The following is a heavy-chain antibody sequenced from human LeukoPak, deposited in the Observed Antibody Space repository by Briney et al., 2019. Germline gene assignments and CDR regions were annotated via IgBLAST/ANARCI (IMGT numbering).Heavy chain of an antibody. CDR3: ARDFLAAVVTVYFDY. CDR1: GFSFGGYA. CDR2: ISSSSSYI. J-gene: IGHJ4*02. V-gene: IGHV3-21*01. Sequence: GGSLRLSCAASGFSFGGYALHWVRQAPGKGLEWVSSISSSSSYIYYADSVKGRFTISRDNAKNSLYLQMNSLRAEDTAVYYCARDFLAAVVTVYFDYWGQGTLVTVSS. D-gene: IGHD2-21*02.